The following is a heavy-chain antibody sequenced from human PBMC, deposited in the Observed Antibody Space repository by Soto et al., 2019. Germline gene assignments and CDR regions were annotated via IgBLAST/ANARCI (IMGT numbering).Heavy chain of an antibody. Sequence: QLQLQESGPGLVKPSETLSLTCTVSGGSISGSRYYWGWIRQPPGKGLEWIGTIFYTGSTYYNPSLKSRFTISVDTSRNQFSLNLDFVTAADTAVYYCARHELGLSGNWFDPWGRGTLLTVSS. J-gene: IGHJ5*02. CDR3: ARHELGLSGNWFDP. CDR1: GGSISGSRYY. V-gene: IGHV4-39*01. CDR2: IFYTGST. D-gene: IGHD5-18*01.